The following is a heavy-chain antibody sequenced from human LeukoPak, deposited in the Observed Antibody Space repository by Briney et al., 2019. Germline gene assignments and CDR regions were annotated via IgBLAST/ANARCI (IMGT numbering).Heavy chain of an antibody. J-gene: IGHJ4*02. D-gene: IGHD5-12*01. CDR1: GFTVSSNY. V-gene: IGHV3-53*01. CDR2: IYSGGST. CDR3: ARYGSGYDLIDY. Sequence: PGGSLRLSCAASGFTVSSNYMSWVRQAPGKRLEWVSVIYSGGSTYYADSVKGRFTIFRDNAKNTLNLQMNSLRAEDTAVYYCARYGSGYDLIDYWGQGTLVTVSS.